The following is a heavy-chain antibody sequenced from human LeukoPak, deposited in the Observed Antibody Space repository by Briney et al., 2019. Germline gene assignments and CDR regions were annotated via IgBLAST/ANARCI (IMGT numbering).Heavy chain of an antibody. CDR2: LLYSGST. V-gene: IGHV4-59*01. J-gene: IGHJ4*02. CDR3: ARGAYSNYLSVGY. D-gene: IGHD4-11*01. CDR1: GGSIPSYY. Sequence: SETLSLTCAISGGSIPSYYWSWIRQTPGKGLEWIGYLLYSGSTNYNPSLKSRVTMSIDTSKNQFSLKLRSVTAADTAAYYCARGAYSNYLSVGYWGQGILVTVSS.